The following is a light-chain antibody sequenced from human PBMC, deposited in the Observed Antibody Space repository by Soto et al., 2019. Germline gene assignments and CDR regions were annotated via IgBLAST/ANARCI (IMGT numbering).Light chain of an antibody. Sequence: QSALTQPPSASGSPGQSVAISCTGTSSDVGAYNSVSWYQQHPGKAPKLMIYDVSKRPSGVPDRFSGSKSGNTASLTVSGLQAEDEANYYCSSYAGTHVVFGTGTKLTV. CDR2: DVS. CDR3: SSYAGTHVV. CDR1: SSDVGAYNS. V-gene: IGLV2-8*01. J-gene: IGLJ1*01.